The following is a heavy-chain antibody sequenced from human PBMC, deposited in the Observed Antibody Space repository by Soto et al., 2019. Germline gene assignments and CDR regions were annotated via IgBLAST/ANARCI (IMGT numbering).Heavy chain of an antibody. CDR2: IYPGDSDT. Sequence: GESLKISCKGTGYSFTNYRIVWVRQMPGKGLEWMGFIYPGDSDTRYSPSFQGQVTISADRSISTAYLQWSSLKASDTAMYYCARQNDILTGYPLDDSGQGTLVTVSS. CDR1: GYSFTNYR. J-gene: IGHJ4*02. D-gene: IGHD3-9*01. CDR3: ARQNDILTGYPLDD. V-gene: IGHV5-51*01.